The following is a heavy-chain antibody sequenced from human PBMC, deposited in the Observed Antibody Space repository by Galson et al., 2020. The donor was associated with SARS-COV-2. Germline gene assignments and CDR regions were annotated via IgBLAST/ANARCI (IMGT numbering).Heavy chain of an antibody. V-gene: IGHV4-39*07. D-gene: IGHD2-15*01. CDR1: AGSISSSSYY. J-gene: IGHJ5*02. Sequence: SETLSLTCTVSAGSISSSSYYWGWIRQPPGKGLEWIGSIYYRRSTYNNPSLKSRVTISVDTSKNPFSLKLSPVTAADTTVYYCARGYCSGGSCFHGFDPWGQGTLVTVSS. CDR2: IYYRRST. CDR3: ARGYCSGGSCFHGFDP.